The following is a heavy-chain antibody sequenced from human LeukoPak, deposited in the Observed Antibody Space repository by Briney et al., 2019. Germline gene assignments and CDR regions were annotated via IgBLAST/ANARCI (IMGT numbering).Heavy chain of an antibody. J-gene: IGHJ4*02. D-gene: IGHD6-13*01. CDR3: ARGLLVQSSSWYNGVDY. Sequence: ASVKVSCKASGYTFTSYDINWVRQATGQGLEWMGWMNPNSGNTGYAQKFQGRVTMTRNTSISTAYMELSSLRSEDTAVYYCARGLLVQSSSWYNGVDYWGQGTLVTVSS. CDR1: GYTFTSYD. CDR2: MNPNSGNT. V-gene: IGHV1-8*01.